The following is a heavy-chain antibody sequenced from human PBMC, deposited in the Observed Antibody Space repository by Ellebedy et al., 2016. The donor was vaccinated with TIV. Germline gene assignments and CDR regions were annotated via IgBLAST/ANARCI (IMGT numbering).Heavy chain of an antibody. CDR3: ARDARFIDQQHNWFDP. D-gene: IGHD6-13*01. J-gene: IGHJ5*02. V-gene: IGHV3-11*01. Sequence: GESLKISCAASGFIFSGYYMSWIRQAPGKGLEWVSYISSSGHTIYYADSVKGRFTISRDNAENSLYLQMNSLRPEDTAVYYCARDARFIDQQHNWFDPWGQGTLVTVSS. CDR1: GFIFSGYY. CDR2: ISSSGHTI.